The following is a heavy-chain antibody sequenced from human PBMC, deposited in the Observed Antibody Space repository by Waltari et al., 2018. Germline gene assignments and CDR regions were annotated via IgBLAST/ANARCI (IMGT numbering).Heavy chain of an antibody. CDR2: IYYVGTT. V-gene: IGHV4-39*01. Sequence: QLQLQESGPGLVKPSETLSRTCTVSGGSINRRDSLWGWVRQPPTKGREWIGTIYYVGTTYYNPSLRSRVTVALGASQKQFSLRRTSVTAADTAVYYCARLSLYYGGREVDWGQGTLVTASS. J-gene: IGHJ4*02. D-gene: IGHD1-26*01. CDR3: ARLSLYYGGREVD. CDR1: GGSINRRDSL.